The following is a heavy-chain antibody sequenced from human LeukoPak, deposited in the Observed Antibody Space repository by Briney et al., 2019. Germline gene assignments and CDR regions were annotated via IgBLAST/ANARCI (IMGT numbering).Heavy chain of an antibody. J-gene: IGHJ3*02. V-gene: IGHV3-48*03. CDR2: IGSSGGSR. CDR3: AREDGDAFDI. CDR1: GFTFSSYE. D-gene: IGHD5-24*01. Sequence: GGSLRLSCIASGFTFSSYEMDWVRRAPGNGLEWVSYIGSSGGSRYYADSVKGRLATSRDNAKNSLYLQMNILRAEDTAVYYCAREDGDAFDIWGQGTMVTVSS.